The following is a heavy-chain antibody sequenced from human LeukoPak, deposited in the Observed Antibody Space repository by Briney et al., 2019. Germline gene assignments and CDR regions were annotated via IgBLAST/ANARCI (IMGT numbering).Heavy chain of an antibody. V-gene: IGHV3-48*03. J-gene: IGHJ3*01. CDR3: ARQAVARPFDL. CDR2: ISSSGSTI. Sequence: PGGSLRLSCAASGFTFSSYEVNWVRQAPGKGLEWVSYISSSGSTIYYADSVKGRSTISRDNAQSSLYLQMNSLRAGDTAVYYCARQAVARPFDLWGQGTMVAVSS. CDR1: GFTFSSYE.